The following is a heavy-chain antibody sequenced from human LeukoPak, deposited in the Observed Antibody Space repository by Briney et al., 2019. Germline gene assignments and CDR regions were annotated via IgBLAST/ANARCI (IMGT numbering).Heavy chain of an antibody. CDR2: MNSDGTSI. Sequence: GGSLRLSCVVSGFTFTNYWMQWVRQVPGKGLVWVARMNSDGTSIIHADSVKGRFTISRDNDENTLYLQMNSLRPEDTALYYCARSQSGVFDVWGQGTMVIVSS. CDR1: GFTFTNYW. D-gene: IGHD2-15*01. CDR3: ARSQSGVFDV. J-gene: IGHJ3*01. V-gene: IGHV3-74*01.